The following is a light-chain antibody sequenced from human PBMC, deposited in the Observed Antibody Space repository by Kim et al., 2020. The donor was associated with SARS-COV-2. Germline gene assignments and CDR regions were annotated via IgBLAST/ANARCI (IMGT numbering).Light chain of an antibody. CDR2: GNS. CDR1: SSNIGPGYV. V-gene: IGLV1-40*01. Sequence: QRVTISCTGSSSNIGPGYVVHWYQQLPGTAPKLLIYGNSNRPSGVPDRFSGSKSGTSASLAITGLQAEDEADYYCQSYDSSLSGWVFGGGTQLTVL. CDR3: QSYDSSLSGWV. J-gene: IGLJ3*02.